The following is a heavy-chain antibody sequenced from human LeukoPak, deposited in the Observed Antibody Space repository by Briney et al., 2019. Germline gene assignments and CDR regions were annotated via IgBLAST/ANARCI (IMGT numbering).Heavy chain of an antibody. V-gene: IGHV1-69*13. Sequence: GASVKVSCKASGGTFSSYAISWVRQAPGQGLEWMGGIIPIFGTANYAQKFQGRVTITADESTSTAYMELSSLRSEDTAVYYCAGGYCSGGSCYYFDYWGQGTLVTVSS. CDR1: GGTFSSYA. D-gene: IGHD2-15*01. CDR3: AGGYCSGGSCYYFDY. J-gene: IGHJ4*02. CDR2: IIPIFGTA.